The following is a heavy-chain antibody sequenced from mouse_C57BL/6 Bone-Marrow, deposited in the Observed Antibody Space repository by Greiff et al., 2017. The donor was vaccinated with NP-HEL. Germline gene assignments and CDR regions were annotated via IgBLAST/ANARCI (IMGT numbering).Heavy chain of an antibody. D-gene: IGHD2-10*02. J-gene: IGHJ1*03. CDR2: INYDGSST. V-gene: IGHV5-16*01. CDR1: GFTFSDYY. CDR3: ARDGPYGNYYWYFDV. Sequence: EVHLVESEGGLVQPGSSMKLSCTASGFTFSDYYMAWVRQVPEKGLEWVANINYDGSSTYYLDSLKSRFIISRDNAKNILYLQMSSLKSEDTATYYCARDGPYGNYYWYFDVWGTGTTVTVSS.